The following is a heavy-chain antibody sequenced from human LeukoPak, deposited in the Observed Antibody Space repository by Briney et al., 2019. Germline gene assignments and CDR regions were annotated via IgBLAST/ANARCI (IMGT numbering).Heavy chain of an antibody. J-gene: IGHJ6*02. CDR1: GFTFSSYA. Sequence: WGSLRLSCAASGFTFSSYAMSWVRQAPGKGLEWVANIKQDGSEKYYVDSVKGRFTISRDNAKNSLYLQMNSLRAEDTAVYYCARDDNLRFLEWLSSPYYYYGMDVWGQGTTVTVSS. V-gene: IGHV3-7*03. CDR2: IKQDGSEK. CDR3: ARDDNLRFLEWLSSPYYYYGMDV. D-gene: IGHD3-3*01.